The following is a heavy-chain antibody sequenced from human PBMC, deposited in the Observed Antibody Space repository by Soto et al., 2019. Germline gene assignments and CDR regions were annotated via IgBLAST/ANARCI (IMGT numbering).Heavy chain of an antibody. D-gene: IGHD4-17*01. CDR3: ARHSGDHPADILDF. CDR2: IYYSGST. J-gene: IGHJ4*01. CDR1: GGSISSSSYY. Sequence: SETLSLTCTVSGGSISSSSYYWGWIRQPPGKGLEWIGSIYYSGSTNYNPSLKSRVTISGDTSKNHFSLKLSSVTAADTAVYYFARHSGDHPADILDFWGQGTLVTVSS. V-gene: IGHV4-39*01.